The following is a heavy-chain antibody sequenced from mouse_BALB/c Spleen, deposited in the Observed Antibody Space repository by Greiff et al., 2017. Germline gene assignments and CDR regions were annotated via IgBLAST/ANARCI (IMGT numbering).Heavy chain of an antibody. V-gene: IGHV2-6-7*01. CDR2: IWGDGST. CDR3: ARDGGYDEGNYFDY. CDR1: GFSLTGYG. D-gene: IGHD2-2*01. J-gene: IGHJ2*01. Sequence: VQGVESGPGLVAPSQSLSITCTVSGFSLTGYGVNWVRQPPGKGLEWLGMIWGDGSTDYNSALKSRLSISKDNSKSQVFLKMNSLQTDDTARYYCARDGGYDEGNYFDYWGQGTTLTVSS.